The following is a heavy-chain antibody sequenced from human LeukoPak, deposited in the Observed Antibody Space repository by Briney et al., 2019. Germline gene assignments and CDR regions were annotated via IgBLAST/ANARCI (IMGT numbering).Heavy chain of an antibody. V-gene: IGHV1-8*01. Sequence: ASVKVSCKASGYTFTSYDINWVRQATGQGLEWMGWMNPNSGNTGYAQKFQGRVTMTRNTSISTAYMELSSLRSEDTAVYYCARGIRYYDFWSGYNNWFDPWGQGALVTVSS. CDR1: GYTFTSYD. D-gene: IGHD3-3*01. J-gene: IGHJ5*02. CDR3: ARGIRYYDFWSGYNNWFDP. CDR2: MNPNSGNT.